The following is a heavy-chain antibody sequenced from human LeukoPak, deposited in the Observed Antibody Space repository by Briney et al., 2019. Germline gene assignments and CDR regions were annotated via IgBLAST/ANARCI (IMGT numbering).Heavy chain of an antibody. CDR3: ARMSSVRGALEGY. Sequence: GGSLRLSCAASGFTFDDYAMHWVRQAPGKGLEWVSGISWNSGSIGYADSVKGRFTISRDNSKNTLYLQMNSLRTEDTAVYYCARMSSVRGALEGYWGQGTLVTVSS. V-gene: IGHV3-9*01. D-gene: IGHD3-10*01. J-gene: IGHJ4*02. CDR2: ISWNSGSI. CDR1: GFTFDDYA.